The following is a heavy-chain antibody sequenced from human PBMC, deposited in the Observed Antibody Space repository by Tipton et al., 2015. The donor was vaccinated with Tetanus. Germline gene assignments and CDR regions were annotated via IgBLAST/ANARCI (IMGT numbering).Heavy chain of an antibody. V-gene: IGHV1-69*01. Sequence: QLVQSGAEVKKPGSSVKVSCKASGGTFSSYAISWVRQAPGQGLEWMGGIIPIFGTANYAQKFQGRVTITADESTSTAYMELSSLRSEDTAVYYCARRQYYYDSSGYYPHDAFDIWGQGTMVTVSS. CDR3: ARRQYYYDSSGYYPHDAFDI. CDR2: IIPIFGTA. CDR1: GGTFSSYA. J-gene: IGHJ3*02. D-gene: IGHD3-22*01.